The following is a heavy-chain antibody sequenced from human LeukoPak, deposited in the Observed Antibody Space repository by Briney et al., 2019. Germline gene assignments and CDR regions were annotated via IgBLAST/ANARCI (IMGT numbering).Heavy chain of an antibody. V-gene: IGHV4-38-2*02. J-gene: IGHJ5*02. Sequence: SETLSLTCTVSGYSISTGYYWGWIRQPPGKGLGRIGSIYNSGSTYNNPSLKSRVTISVDTTKNQFSLKLSSVTAAETAWYFCARDLGRGGFDPWGQGTLVTVSS. CDR2: IYNSGST. CDR1: GYSISTGYY. CDR3: ARDLGRGGFDP.